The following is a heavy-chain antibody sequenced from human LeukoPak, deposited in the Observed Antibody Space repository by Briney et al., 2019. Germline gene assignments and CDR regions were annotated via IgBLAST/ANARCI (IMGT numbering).Heavy chain of an antibody. V-gene: IGHV1-8*01. D-gene: IGHD5-24*01. CDR2: MNPNSGNT. J-gene: IGHJ4*02. CDR1: GYTFTSYD. Sequence: EASVKVSCKASGYTFTSYDINWVRQATGQGLEWMGWMNPNSGNTGYAQKFQGRVTMTRNTSISTAYMELSSLRSEDTAVYYCARGFKDKLMATIGSDFDHWGQGTLVTVSS. CDR3: ARGFKDKLMATIGSDFDH.